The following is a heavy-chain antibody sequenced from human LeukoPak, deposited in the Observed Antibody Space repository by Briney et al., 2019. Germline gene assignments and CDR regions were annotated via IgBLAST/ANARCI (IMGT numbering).Heavy chain of an antibody. V-gene: IGHV3-30*02. CDR3: YGEGY. D-gene: IGHD4-17*01. Sequence: PGGSLRLSCAASRFSFSGYDMHWVRQAPGKGLEWVTFIRCDGTNKYYADSVKGRFTTSRDNSKNTLHLQMNSLRAVDTAVYYCYGEGYWGQGTLVTVSS. CDR2: IRCDGTNK. CDR1: RFSFSGYD. J-gene: IGHJ4*02.